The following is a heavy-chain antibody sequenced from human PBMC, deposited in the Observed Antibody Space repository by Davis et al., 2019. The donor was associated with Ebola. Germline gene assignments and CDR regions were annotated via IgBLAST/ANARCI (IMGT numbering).Heavy chain of an antibody. J-gene: IGHJ4*02. CDR1: GFTFSTYS. CDR3: AQQLGDYGGNALRY. CDR2: ISNSNV. Sequence: GESLKISCAASGFTFSTYSMNWVRQAPGKGLEWVSYISNSNVRYADSVKGRFTISRDDAKKSLYLQMDSLRAEDTAVYYCAQQLGDYGGNALRYWGQGTLVTVSS. V-gene: IGHV3-48*04. D-gene: IGHD4-23*01.